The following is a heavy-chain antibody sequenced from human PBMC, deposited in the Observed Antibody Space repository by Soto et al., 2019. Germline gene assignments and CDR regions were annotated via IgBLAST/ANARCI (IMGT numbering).Heavy chain of an antibody. J-gene: IGHJ6*02. Sequence: SVKVSCKTSGFTFSSSAMQWVRQARGQRLEWIGWIVVGSGHTNYAQKFQERVTITRDMSTSTAYMELSSLRSEDTAMYYCAAASSTSGGYYGMDVWGQGTTVTVSS. CDR2: IVVGSGHT. D-gene: IGHD2-2*01. CDR3: AAASSTSGGYYGMDV. CDR1: GFTFSSSA. V-gene: IGHV1-58*02.